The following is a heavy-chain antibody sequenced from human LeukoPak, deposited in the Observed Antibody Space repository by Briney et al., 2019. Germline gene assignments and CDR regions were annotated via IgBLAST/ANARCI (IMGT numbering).Heavy chain of an antibody. J-gene: IGHJ3*02. Sequence: ASVKVSCKASGYTFTGYYMHWVRQAPGQGLEWMGWINPNSGGTNYAQKFQGRVTMTRHTSISTAYMELSRLRSDDTAVYYCARSTPPYYYGSGTEGDAFDIWGQGTMVTVSS. V-gene: IGHV1-2*02. CDR3: ARSTPPYYYGSGTEGDAFDI. D-gene: IGHD3-10*01. CDR2: INPNSGGT. CDR1: GYTFTGYY.